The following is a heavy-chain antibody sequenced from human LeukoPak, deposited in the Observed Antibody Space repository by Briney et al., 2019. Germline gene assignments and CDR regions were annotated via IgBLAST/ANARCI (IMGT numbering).Heavy chain of an antibody. Sequence: GGSLRLSCAASGFTFDDYGMSWVRQATGKGLEWVSAIRGSDGRTYYADSLEGRFTISRDNSKNTLYLEMNSLRAEDTAVYYCAKENYDSSGFDFDYWGQGTLVTVSS. CDR3: AKENYDSSGFDFDY. CDR2: IRGSDGRT. J-gene: IGHJ4*02. D-gene: IGHD3-22*01. CDR1: GFTFDDYG. V-gene: IGHV3-23*01.